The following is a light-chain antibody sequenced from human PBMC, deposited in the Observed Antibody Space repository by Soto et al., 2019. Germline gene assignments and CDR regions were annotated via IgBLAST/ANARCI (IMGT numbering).Light chain of an antibody. Sequence: EIMMTQSPATLSVSPGERATLSCRASQSVSSYLGWYQQKPGQAPRLLIYDASTRDTGIPSRFSGSGSETDFTLTISSLQPEDFAVYYCQQYNNWPPYTFGQGTML. J-gene: IGKJ2*01. CDR2: DAS. CDR1: QSVSSY. V-gene: IGKV3-15*01. CDR3: QQYNNWPPYT.